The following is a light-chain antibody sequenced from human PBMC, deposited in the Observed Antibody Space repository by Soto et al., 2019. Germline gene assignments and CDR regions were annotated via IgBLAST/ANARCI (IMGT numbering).Light chain of an antibody. CDR2: EVS. Sequence: QSALTQHASVSGSPGQSINISCTGTSSDVGGYNYLSWYQQNPGKAPKVMIYEVSNRPSGVSNRFSGSKSGNTASLTISGLQAEDEADYYCSSYSTSGTPVFGGGTKVTVL. J-gene: IGLJ3*02. CDR3: SSYSTSGTPV. V-gene: IGLV2-14*01. CDR1: SSDVGGYNY.